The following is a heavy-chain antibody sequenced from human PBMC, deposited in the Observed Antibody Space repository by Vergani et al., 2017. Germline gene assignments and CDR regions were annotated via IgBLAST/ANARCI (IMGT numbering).Heavy chain of an antibody. V-gene: IGHV3-23*04. CDR3: AKDPKIVVVITLDY. Sequence: VQLVESGGGVVQPGRSLRLSCAASGFTFSSYAMSWVRQAPGKGLEWVSAISGSGGSTYYADSVKGRFTISRDNSKNTLYLQMNSLRAEDTAVYYCAKDPKIVVVITLDYWGQGTLVTVSS. D-gene: IGHD3-22*01. J-gene: IGHJ4*02. CDR1: GFTFSSYA. CDR2: ISGSGGST.